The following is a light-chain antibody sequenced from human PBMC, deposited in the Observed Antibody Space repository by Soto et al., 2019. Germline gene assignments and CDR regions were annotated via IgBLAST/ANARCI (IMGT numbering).Light chain of an antibody. CDR1: SSDIGGYNY. V-gene: IGLV2-14*01. CDR2: EVS. J-gene: IGLJ2*01. CDR3: SSYTTASSLGVV. Sequence: QSALTQPASVAGSPGQSITISCTGASSDIGGYNYVSWYQQHSGKAPKLMIYEVSNRPSGVSNRFSGSKSGNTASLTISGLQAEDAADYYCSSYTTASSLGVVFGGGTKLTLL.